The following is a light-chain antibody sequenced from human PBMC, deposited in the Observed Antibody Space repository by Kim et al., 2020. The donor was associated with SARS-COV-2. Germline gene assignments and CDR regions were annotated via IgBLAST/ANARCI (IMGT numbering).Light chain of an antibody. CDR2: GKN. V-gene: IGLV3-19*01. CDR1: SLRSYY. Sequence: GQKVRITCQGDSLRSYYASWYQQKQGQAPVLVIYGKNNRPSGIPDRFSGSSSGNTASLTITGAQAEDEADYYCNSRDSSGNHLDVVFGGGTQLTVL. J-gene: IGLJ2*01. CDR3: NSRDSSGNHLDVV.